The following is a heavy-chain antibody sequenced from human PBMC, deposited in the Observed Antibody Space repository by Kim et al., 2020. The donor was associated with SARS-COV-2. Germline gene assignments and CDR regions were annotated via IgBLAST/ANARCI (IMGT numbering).Heavy chain of an antibody. V-gene: IGHV3-11*01. CDR1: GFTFSDYY. D-gene: IGHD3-10*01. CDR3: ASWVYYYGSGARDV. Sequence: GGSLRLSCAASGFTFSDYYMSWIRQAPGKGLEWVSYISSSGSTIYYADSVKGRFTISRDNAKNSLYLQMNSLRAEDTAVYYCASWVYYYGSGARDVWGKGTTVTVSS. J-gene: IGHJ6*04. CDR2: ISSSGSTI.